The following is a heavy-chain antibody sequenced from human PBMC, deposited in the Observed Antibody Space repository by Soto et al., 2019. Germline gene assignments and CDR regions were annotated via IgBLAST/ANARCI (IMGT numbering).Heavy chain of an antibody. V-gene: IGHV4-59*01. Sequence: SETLSLTCTVSGGYMRTYYWSWIRQSPGKGLEWIGHIYHSGSTNYNPSLNRRVTISVDTSKNQFSLRLTSVTAAVTAVYYCARNEGSGHRYPFDYWGQGTLVTVSS. J-gene: IGHJ4*02. CDR3: ARNEGSGHRYPFDY. D-gene: IGHD2-15*01. CDR2: IYHSGST. CDR1: GGYMRTYY.